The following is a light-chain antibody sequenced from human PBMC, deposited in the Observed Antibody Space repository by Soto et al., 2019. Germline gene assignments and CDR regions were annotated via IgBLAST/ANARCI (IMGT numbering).Light chain of an antibody. Sequence: EIVLTQSPVTLSLSPWERSTLSGTASQSISGSYFAWYQQTPGQAHRVVIYDASNRATGIPARFSGSRSGTDFTLTISSLEPEDFAVYYCQQRSNWLTFGGGTKVDI. CDR1: QSISGSY. CDR2: DAS. CDR3: QQRSNWLT. V-gene: IGKV3-11*01. J-gene: IGKJ4*01.